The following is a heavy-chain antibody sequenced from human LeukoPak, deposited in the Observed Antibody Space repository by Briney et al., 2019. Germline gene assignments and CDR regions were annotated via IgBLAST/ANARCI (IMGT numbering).Heavy chain of an antibody. Sequence: GGSLRLSCAASGFTFSDHYMDWVRQTPGKGLEWVGRSRNKANSYSTEYAASVRGRFTISRDNSNNSLYLQMNSLQTEDRAVYYCARAGGSYPPLDVWGQGTTVTVSS. D-gene: IGHD1-26*01. CDR3: ARAGGSYPPLDV. J-gene: IGHJ6*02. V-gene: IGHV3-72*01. CDR2: SRNKANSYST. CDR1: GFTFSDHY.